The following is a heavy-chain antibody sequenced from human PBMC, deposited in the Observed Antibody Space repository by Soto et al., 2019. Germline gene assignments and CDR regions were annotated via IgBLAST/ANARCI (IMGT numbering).Heavy chain of an antibody. D-gene: IGHD3-22*01. J-gene: IGHJ3*01. CDR2: IIPIIGIT. V-gene: IGHV1-8*01. Sequence: ASVKVSCKASGGTFSNYAISWVRQAPGQGLEWMGGIIPIIGITSYAQKFQGRVTMTRNTSISTAYMELSSLRSEDTAVYYCARAPLGIIVAPDFWG. CDR3: ARAPLGIIVAPDF. CDR1: GGTFSNYA.